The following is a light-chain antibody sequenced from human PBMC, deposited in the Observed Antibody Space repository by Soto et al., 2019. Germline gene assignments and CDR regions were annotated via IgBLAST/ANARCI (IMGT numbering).Light chain of an antibody. Sequence: IVLTQSPGTLSLSPGERATLSCRASQSVSGSYLAWHQQKPGQAPRLLIYGASSRATGIPDRFTGSGSGTDFTLTISSLQSEDFAVYYCQHYNNWPPVTFGQGTRLEIK. CDR3: QHYNNWPPVT. CDR2: GAS. CDR1: QSVSGSY. V-gene: IGKV3-20*01. J-gene: IGKJ5*01.